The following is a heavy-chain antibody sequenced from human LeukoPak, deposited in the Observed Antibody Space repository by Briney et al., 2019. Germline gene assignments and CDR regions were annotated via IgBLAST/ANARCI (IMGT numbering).Heavy chain of an antibody. CDR1: GFTFSSYA. CDR2: ITNRGIDT. J-gene: IGHJ4*02. D-gene: IGHD4-11*01. Sequence: GGSLRLSCAASGFTFSSYAMSWVRQAPGKGLEWVSAITNRGIDTYYADSVKGRFTISRDNSKDTLYLQMNSLRAEDTAVYYCAKHNDHSYYLFDYWAQGTLVTVSS. CDR3: AKHNDHSYYLFDY. V-gene: IGHV3-23*01.